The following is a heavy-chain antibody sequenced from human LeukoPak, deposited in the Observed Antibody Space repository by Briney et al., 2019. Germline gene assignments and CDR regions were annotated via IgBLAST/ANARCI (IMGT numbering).Heavy chain of an antibody. V-gene: IGHV4-59*08. J-gene: IGHJ4*02. CDR1: GVPINSHY. CDR2: IYYTGKN. D-gene: IGHD6-19*01. Sequence: KPSETLSLTCAVSGVPINSHYWGWIPQPPGKGLQWIGDIYYTGKNNYNPSLKSRVTISLDTSKDHLSLNLTSVLAADTAIYYCVRRDTGWNYFDYWGQGILVTVSS. CDR3: VRRDTGWNYFDY.